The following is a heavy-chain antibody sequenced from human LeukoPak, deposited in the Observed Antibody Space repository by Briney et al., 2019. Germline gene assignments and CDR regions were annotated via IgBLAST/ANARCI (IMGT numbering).Heavy chain of an antibody. CDR3: AKDRSVTTRGYFDY. CDR1: GFTFDDYA. D-gene: IGHD4-17*01. CDR2: ISWNSGSI. Sequence: PGGSLRLSCAASGFTFDDYAMHWVRQAPGKGLEWVSGISWNSGSIGYADSVKGRFTISRDNAKNSLYLQMNSLRAEDTALYYCAKDRSVTTRGYFDYWGQGTLVTVSS. V-gene: IGHV3-9*01. J-gene: IGHJ4*02.